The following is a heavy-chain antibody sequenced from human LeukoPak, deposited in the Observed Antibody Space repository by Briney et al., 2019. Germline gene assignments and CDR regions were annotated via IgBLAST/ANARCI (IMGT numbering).Heavy chain of an antibody. CDR3: ARWFGELYPWFDP. Sequence: SETLSLTCTVSGGSISSYYWSWIRQPPGKGLEWIGYIYYSGSTNYNPSLKSRVTISVDTSKNQFSLKLSSVTAADTAVYYCARWFGELYPWFDPWGQGTLVTASS. D-gene: IGHD3-10*01. CDR1: GGSISSYY. J-gene: IGHJ5*02. V-gene: IGHV4-59*01. CDR2: IYYSGST.